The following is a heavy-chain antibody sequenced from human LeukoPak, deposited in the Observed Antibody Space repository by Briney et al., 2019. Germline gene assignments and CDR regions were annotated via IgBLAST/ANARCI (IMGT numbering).Heavy chain of an antibody. CDR3: AKGGVLWFGELLPHYYFDY. CDR1: GYTFTSYD. CDR2: MNPNSGNT. V-gene: IGHV1-8*01. J-gene: IGHJ4*02. D-gene: IGHD3-10*01. Sequence: ASVKVSCKASGYTFTSYDINWVRQATGQGLEWMGWMNPNSGNTGYAQKFQGRVTMTRNTSISTAYMELSSLRAEDTAVYYCAKGGVLWFGELLPHYYFDYWGQGTLVTVSS.